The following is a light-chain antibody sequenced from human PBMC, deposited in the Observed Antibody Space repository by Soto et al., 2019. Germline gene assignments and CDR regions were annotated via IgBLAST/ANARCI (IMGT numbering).Light chain of an antibody. J-gene: IGLJ1*01. CDR2: GNN. Sequence: QAVVTQPPSVSGAPGQRVTISCTGSSSSIGAGYDVHWYQQLPGTAPKLLIYGNNNRPSGVPDRFSGSKSGASASLAITGLQAEDEADYYCQSYDNSLSGSYVFGTGTKLTVL. V-gene: IGLV1-40*01. CDR1: SSSIGAGYD. CDR3: QSYDNSLSGSYV.